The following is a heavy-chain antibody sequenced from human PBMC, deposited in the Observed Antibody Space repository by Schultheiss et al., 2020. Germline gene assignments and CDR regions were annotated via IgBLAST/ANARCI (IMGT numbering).Heavy chain of an antibody. CDR2: IYPGDSDT. Sequence: GESLKISCKGSGYSFTSYWIGWVRQMPGKGLEWMGIIYPGDSDTRYSPSFQGQVTISADKSISTAYLQWSSLKASDTAIYYCARRPEQWLVHEMDYWGQGTLVNVYS. J-gene: IGHJ4*02. CDR3: ARRPEQWLVHEMDY. CDR1: GYSFTSYW. V-gene: IGHV5-51*01. D-gene: IGHD6-19*01.